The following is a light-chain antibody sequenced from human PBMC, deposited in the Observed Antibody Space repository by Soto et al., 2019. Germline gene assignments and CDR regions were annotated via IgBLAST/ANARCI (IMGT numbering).Light chain of an antibody. J-gene: IGKJ1*01. V-gene: IGKV3-20*01. CDR2: AAS. CDR1: QSVSSN. CDR3: QQYGSSPWT. Sequence: EIVMTQSPATLSVSPGERATLSCRASQSVSSNLAWYQQKPGQAPRLLIYAASSRATGIPDKFSGSGSGTDFTLTISSLEPEDFAVYYCQQYGSSPWTFGQGTKVDIK.